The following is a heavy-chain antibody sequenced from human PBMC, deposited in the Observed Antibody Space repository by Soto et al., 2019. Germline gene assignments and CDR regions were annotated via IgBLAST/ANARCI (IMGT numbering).Heavy chain of an antibody. Sequence: QVQLQQWGARLLKPSETLSLTCAVYGGSFSGYYWSWIRQPPGKGLEWIGEINHSGTINYNPSLKSRVNTSIDTSKNQFSLKLTSVTAADTAVYYCARGRYYYGAGTSNWFDPWGQGTLVTVSS. D-gene: IGHD3-10*01. CDR1: GGSFSGYY. CDR2: INHSGTI. CDR3: ARGRYYYGAGTSNWFDP. J-gene: IGHJ5*02. V-gene: IGHV4-34*01.